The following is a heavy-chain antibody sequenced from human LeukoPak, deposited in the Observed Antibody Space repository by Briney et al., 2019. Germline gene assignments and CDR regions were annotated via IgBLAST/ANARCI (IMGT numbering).Heavy chain of an antibody. CDR3: ARDLYDHDSSGYYEF. CDR1: GGSISGYY. Sequence: SETLSLTCTVSGGSISGYYWSWIRQPPGKALEWIGYIYESGSTDYNPSLKSRVTISRDTSKNQVSLKLTSVTTADTAVYYCARDLYDHDSSGYYEFWGQGTLVTASS. CDR2: IYESGST. J-gene: IGHJ4*02. D-gene: IGHD3-22*01. V-gene: IGHV4-59*01.